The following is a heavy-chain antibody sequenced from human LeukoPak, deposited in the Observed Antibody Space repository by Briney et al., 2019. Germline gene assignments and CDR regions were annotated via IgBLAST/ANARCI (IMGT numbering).Heavy chain of an antibody. CDR2: ISSSSSIV. CDR1: EFTFSSYN. Sequence: GGSLRLSCAASEFTFSSYNLNWVRQAPGKGLEWVSSISSSSSIVYYADSVKGRFTISRDNANNFLYLQMNSLRAEDTALYYCARAYKDRSLAGKKEFFQHWGQGTLVTVSS. CDR3: ARAYKDRSLAGKKEFFQH. J-gene: IGHJ1*01. V-gene: IGHV3-48*04. D-gene: IGHD6-19*01.